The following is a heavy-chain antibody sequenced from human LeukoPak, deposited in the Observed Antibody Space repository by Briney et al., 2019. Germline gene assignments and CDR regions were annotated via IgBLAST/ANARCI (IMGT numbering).Heavy chain of an antibody. D-gene: IGHD2-2*01. CDR2: ISGSGGST. CDR3: AKVLVVPAASFDY. CDR1: GFTFSSYG. J-gene: IGHJ4*02. V-gene: IGHV3-23*01. Sequence: GGSLRLSCAASGFTFSSYGMHWVRQAPGKGLEWVSAISGSGGSTYYADSVKGRFTISRDNSENTLYLQMNSLRAEDTAVYYCAKVLVVPAASFDYWGQGTLVTVSS.